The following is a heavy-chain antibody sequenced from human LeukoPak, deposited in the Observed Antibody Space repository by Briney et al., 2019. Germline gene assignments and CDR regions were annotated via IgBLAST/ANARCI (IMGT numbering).Heavy chain of an antibody. D-gene: IGHD2-15*01. V-gene: IGHV3-30*03. J-gene: IGHJ4*02. CDR2: ISYDGSNN. CDR3: ARGGYYYGS. Sequence: GRSLRLSCAASEFAFRRYGVHWVRQAPGKGLEWVALISYDGSNNYYADSVKGRLTISRDNAKNSLYLQMNSLRAEDTAVYYCARGGYYYGSWGQGTLVTVSS. CDR1: EFAFRRYG.